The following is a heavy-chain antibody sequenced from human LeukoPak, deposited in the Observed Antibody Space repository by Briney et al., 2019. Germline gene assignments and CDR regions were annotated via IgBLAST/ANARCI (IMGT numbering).Heavy chain of an antibody. J-gene: IGHJ4*02. CDR2: IIPIFGTA. CDR1: GGTFSSYA. D-gene: IGHD1-26*01. V-gene: IGHV1-69*13. Sequence: ASVKVSCKASGGTFSSYAISWVRQAPGQGLEWMGGIIPIFGTANYAQKFQGRVTITADESTSTAYMELSSLRSEDTAVYYCARRAYSGSYSYGYWGREPWSPSPQ. CDR3: ARRAYSGSYSYGY.